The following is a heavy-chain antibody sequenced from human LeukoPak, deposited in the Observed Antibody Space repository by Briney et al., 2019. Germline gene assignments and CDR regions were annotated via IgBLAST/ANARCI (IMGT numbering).Heavy chain of an antibody. V-gene: IGHV1-18*01. D-gene: IGHD6-13*01. J-gene: IGHJ1*01. CDR1: GYRFTTYG. Sequence: ASVKVSCKASGYRFTTYGISWVRQAPGQGLEWMGWISGYNSNTNYAENFQGRVTMTTDTSTSTAYMEMRSLTSDDTAVYYCVRDRGGTTWYFFFQYWGQGTLVTVSS. CDR2: ISGYNSNT. CDR3: VRDRGGTTWYFFFQY.